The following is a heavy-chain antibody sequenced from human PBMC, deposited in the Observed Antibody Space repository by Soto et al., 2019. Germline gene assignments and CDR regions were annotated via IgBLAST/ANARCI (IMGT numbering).Heavy chain of an antibody. V-gene: IGHV1-69*02. Sequence: SVKVSCKASGGTFSSYTISWVRQAPGQGLEWMGRIIPILGIANYAQKFQGRVTITADKSTSTAYMELSSLRSEDTAVYYCARLGYCSSTSCYREDYFDYWGQGPRSPSPQ. J-gene: IGHJ4*02. D-gene: IGHD2-2*02. CDR2: IIPILGIA. CDR1: GGTFSSYT. CDR3: ARLGYCSSTSCYREDYFDY.